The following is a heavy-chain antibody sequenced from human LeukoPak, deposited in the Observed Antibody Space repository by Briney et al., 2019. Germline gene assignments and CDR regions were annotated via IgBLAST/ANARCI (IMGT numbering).Heavy chain of an antibody. V-gene: IGHV3-23*01. J-gene: IGHJ4*02. D-gene: IGHD3-16*02. CDR3: AKTLRGYQGYYFDY. CDR2: ISGSGGST. CDR1: GFTFSSYA. Sequence: GGSLRLSCAASGFTFSSYAMSWVRQAPGKGLEWASAISGSGGSTYYADSAKGRFTISRDNSKNTLYLQMNSLRAEDTAVYCCAKTLRGYQGYYFDYWGQGTLVTVSS.